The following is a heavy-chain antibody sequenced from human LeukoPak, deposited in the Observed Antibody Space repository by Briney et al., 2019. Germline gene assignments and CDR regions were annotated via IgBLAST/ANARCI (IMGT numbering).Heavy chain of an antibody. D-gene: IGHD2-2*01. J-gene: IGHJ4*02. CDR1: GLTFSTYS. CDR3: VPRYCSSTSCEDY. Sequence: GGSLRLSCAASGLTFSTYSMNWVRQPPGQGLQWVSSISSSSKYIYYADSVKGRFTISRDNAKNSLYLQMNSLRAEDSAVYYCVPRYCSSTSCEDYWGQGTLVTVSS. V-gene: IGHV3-21*06. CDR2: ISSSSKYI.